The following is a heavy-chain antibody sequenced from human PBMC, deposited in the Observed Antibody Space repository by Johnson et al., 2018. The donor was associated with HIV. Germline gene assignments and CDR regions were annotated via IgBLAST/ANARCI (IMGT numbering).Heavy chain of an antibody. V-gene: IGHV3-30*03. J-gene: IGHJ3*02. CDR3: ARDNSLSPVGAFDI. CDR1: GFTFSSYG. CDR2: ISYDGSNK. Sequence: QMQLVESGGGLVQPGGSLRLSCAASGFTFSSYGMHWVRQAPGKGLEWVAVISYDGSNKYYADSVKGRFTISRDNSKNTLYLQMNSLRAEDTAVYYCARDNSLSPVGAFDIWGQGTMVTVSS. D-gene: IGHD1-26*01.